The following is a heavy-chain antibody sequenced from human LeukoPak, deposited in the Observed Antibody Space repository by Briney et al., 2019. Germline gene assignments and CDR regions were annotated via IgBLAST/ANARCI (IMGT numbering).Heavy chain of an antibody. Sequence: ASVKVSCKASGGTFSSYAISWVRPAPGQGLEWMGRIIPILGIANYAQKLQGRVTMTTDTSTSTAYMELRSLRSDDTAMYYCARDRMDTGTYFDYWGQGTLVTVSS. CDR2: IIPILGIA. CDR1: GGTFSSYA. V-gene: IGHV1-69*04. D-gene: IGHD5-18*01. J-gene: IGHJ4*02. CDR3: ARDRMDTGTYFDY.